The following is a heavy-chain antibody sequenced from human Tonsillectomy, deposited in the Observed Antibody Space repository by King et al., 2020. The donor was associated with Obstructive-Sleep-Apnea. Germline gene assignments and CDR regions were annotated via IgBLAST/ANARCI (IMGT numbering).Heavy chain of an antibody. V-gene: IGHV1-8*01. CDR2: MNPNSGNT. Sequence: VQLVESGAEVNKPGASVKVSCKASGYTFTTYDINWVRQATGQGPEWMGWMNPNSGNTGYAQKFQGRVTMTKNTSISTAYMELSSLTSEDTAVYCCARRGAMGNWFDPWGQGTLVTVSS. J-gene: IGHJ5*02. CDR3: ARRGAMGNWFDP. CDR1: GYTFTTYD. D-gene: IGHD3-10*01.